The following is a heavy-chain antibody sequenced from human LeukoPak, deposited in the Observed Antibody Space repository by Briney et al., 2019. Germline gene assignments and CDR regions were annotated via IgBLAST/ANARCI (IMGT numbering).Heavy chain of an antibody. J-gene: IGHJ4*02. CDR1: GGSFSGYY. CDR3: ARGTAWGDYGSGSYYY. CDR2: ISHSGST. D-gene: IGHD3-10*01. Sequence: PSETLSLTCAVYGGSFSGYYWSWIRQPPGKGLEWIGEISHSGSTNYNPSLKSRVTISVDTSKNQFSLKLSSVTAADTAVYYCARGTAWGDYGSGSYYYWGQGTLVTVSS. V-gene: IGHV4-34*01.